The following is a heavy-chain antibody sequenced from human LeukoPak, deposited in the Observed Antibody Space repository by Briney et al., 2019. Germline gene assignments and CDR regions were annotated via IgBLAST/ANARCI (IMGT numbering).Heavy chain of an antibody. CDR3: ARGAVIAARQRDAFDI. Sequence: GGSLRLSCAASGFTFSSYAMSWVRQAPGKGLEWVSAISGSGGSTYYADSVKGRFTISRDNSKNTLYLQMNSLRAEDTAVYYCARGAVIAARQRDAFDIWGQGTMVTVSS. D-gene: IGHD6-6*01. CDR1: GFTFSSYA. V-gene: IGHV3-23*01. CDR2: ISGSGGST. J-gene: IGHJ3*02.